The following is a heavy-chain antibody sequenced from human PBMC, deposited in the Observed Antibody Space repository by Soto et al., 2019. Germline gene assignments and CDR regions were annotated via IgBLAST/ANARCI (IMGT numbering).Heavy chain of an antibody. CDR3: VRDRTEYGSYGSSYYDVFDI. CDR2: INRDGTEK. Sequence: EVQLVESGGGLVQPGGSLSLSCAASGFTFNAYWMTWVRQAPGKGLEWVANINRDGTEKNYVDSVKGRVTVSRDNAKNSLHLQMYSLRAEDTAVYYWVRDRTEYGSYGSSYYDVFDIWGQGTKVTVSS. CDR1: GFTFNAYW. D-gene: IGHD6-6*01. V-gene: IGHV3-7*05. J-gene: IGHJ3*02.